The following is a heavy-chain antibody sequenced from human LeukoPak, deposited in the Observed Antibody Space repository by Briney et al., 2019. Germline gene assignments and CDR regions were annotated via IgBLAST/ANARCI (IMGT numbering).Heavy chain of an antibody. CDR3: ARSLRFLEWLHLYYFDY. J-gene: IGHJ4*02. D-gene: IGHD3-3*01. Sequence: SGGSLRLSCAASGFTFSSYWVHWVRQAPGKGLVWVSHINTDGSTTNYADSVKGRFSASRDNAKNSLYLQMNSLRAEDTAVYYCARSLRFLEWLHLYYFDYWGQGTLVTVSS. V-gene: IGHV3-74*01. CDR2: INTDGSTT. CDR1: GFTFSSYW.